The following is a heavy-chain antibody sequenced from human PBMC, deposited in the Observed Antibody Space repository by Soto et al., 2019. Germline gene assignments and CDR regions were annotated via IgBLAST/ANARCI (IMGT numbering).Heavy chain of an antibody. CDR2: VYFVGNS. V-gene: IGHV4-39*01. CDR3: ATTRGLAVGGSFDY. J-gene: IGHJ4*02. Sequence: SETLSLTCTVSGDSISSASYFWGWIRQPPGKGLEWIGSVYFVGNSYYNPSLRSRITIAVDTSKNQFSLKLNSVAAADTAFYYCATTRGLAVGGSFDYWGQGMLVTVSS. D-gene: IGHD3-10*01. CDR1: GDSISSASYF.